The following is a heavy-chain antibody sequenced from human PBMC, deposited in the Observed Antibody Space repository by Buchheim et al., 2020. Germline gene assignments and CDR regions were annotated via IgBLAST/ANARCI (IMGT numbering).Heavy chain of an antibody. CDR1: GGSFSDYY. CDR2: INHRGCT. CDR3: TRSPPYPDAPFDS. V-gene: IGHV4-34*01. J-gene: IGHJ4*02. Sequence: QVQLQQWGAGLLKPSETLSLTCGVYGGSFSDYYWSWIRQPPGKGLEWIGEINHRGCTNYDPSLSGRVSISLDISKNQFSLKLTSVTAADTAVYYCTRSPPYPDAPFDSWGQGTL.